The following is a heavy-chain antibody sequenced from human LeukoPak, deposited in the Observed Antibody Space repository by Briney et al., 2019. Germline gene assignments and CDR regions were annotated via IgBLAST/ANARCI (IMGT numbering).Heavy chain of an antibody. J-gene: IGHJ4*02. CDR3: AREGNGLDY. CDR2: IWYDGSNK. V-gene: IGHV3-33*01. CDR1: GFTFSSYG. D-gene: IGHD1-1*01. Sequence: GGSLRLSCAASGFTFSSYGMHWVRQAPGKGLEWVAVIWYDGSNKYYADSVEGRFTISRDNSKNTLYLQMNSLRAVDTAVYYCAREGNGLDYWGQGTLVTVSS.